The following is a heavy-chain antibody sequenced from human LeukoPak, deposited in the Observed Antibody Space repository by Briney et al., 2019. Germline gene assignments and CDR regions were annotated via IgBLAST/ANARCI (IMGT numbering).Heavy chain of an antibody. D-gene: IGHD3-22*01. J-gene: IGHJ4*02. CDR3: TTTYYYDSSGNVDY. V-gene: IGHV3-15*01. CDR2: IKSKTDGGTT. Sequence: PGGSLRLSCAASGFTFNNAWMSWVRQAPGKGLEWVGRIKSKTDGGTTDYAAPVKGRFTISRDDSKNTLYLQMNSLKTEDTAVYYCTTTYYYDSSGNVDYWGQGTLVTVSS. CDR1: GFTFNNAW.